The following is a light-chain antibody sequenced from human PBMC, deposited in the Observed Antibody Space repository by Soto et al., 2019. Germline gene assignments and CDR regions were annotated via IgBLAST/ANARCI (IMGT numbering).Light chain of an antibody. CDR2: DAS. CDR3: QQYVSSPLT. Sequence: EIVLTQSPGTLSLSPGERATLSCRASQSVISNYLAWYQQNPGQAPRLLIFDASTRATGIPDRFSGSGSGTDFTLTISRLAPEDFAMYYCQQYVSSPLTFGGGTKVEIK. V-gene: IGKV3-20*01. J-gene: IGKJ4*01. CDR1: QSVISNY.